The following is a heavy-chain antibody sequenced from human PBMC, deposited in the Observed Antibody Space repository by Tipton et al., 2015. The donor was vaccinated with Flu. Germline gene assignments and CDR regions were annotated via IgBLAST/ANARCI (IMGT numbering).Heavy chain of an antibody. Sequence: SLRLSCAASGFSFSSYSMHWARQAPGKGLEWVAVISYDRTIKYYADSMKGRLTISRDISKNTLYLQINSLRAEDTAFYYCARGGVYSRTWDGVDYWGQGILVTVSS. CDR1: GFSFSSYS. CDR3: ARGGVYSRTWDGVDY. D-gene: IGHD6-13*01. V-gene: IGHV3-30*04. J-gene: IGHJ4*02. CDR2: ISYDRTIK.